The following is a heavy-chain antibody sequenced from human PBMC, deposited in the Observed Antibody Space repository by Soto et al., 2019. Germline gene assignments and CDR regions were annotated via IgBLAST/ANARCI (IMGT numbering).Heavy chain of an antibody. Sequence: QLQLQESGSGLVKPSQTLSLTCAGSGGSISSGGYSWSWIRQPPGNGLEWISYIYHSGSTYYNQSLQRRVTISVDRAKKQFSLKLSPVTAAETVVYYCAAGGGLPRYSWGQGTLVTGSS. V-gene: IGHV4-30-2*01. CDR3: AAGGGLPRYS. CDR1: GGSISSGGYS. D-gene: IGHD5-12*01. J-gene: IGHJ4*02. CDR2: IYHSGST.